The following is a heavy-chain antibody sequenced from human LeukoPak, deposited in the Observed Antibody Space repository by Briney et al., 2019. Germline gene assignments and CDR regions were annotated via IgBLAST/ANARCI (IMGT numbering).Heavy chain of an antibody. J-gene: IGHJ4*02. CDR1: GGSISSSSYY. Sequence: SETLSLTCTVSGGSISSSSYYWGWIRQPPGKGLEWIGSIYYSGGTYYNPSLKSRVTISVDASKNQFSLKLSSVTAADTAVYYCARGRITMVRGVFIRGYYFDYWGQGTLVTVSS. D-gene: IGHD3-10*01. CDR3: ARGRITMVRGVFIRGYYFDY. CDR2: IYYSGGT. V-gene: IGHV4-39*01.